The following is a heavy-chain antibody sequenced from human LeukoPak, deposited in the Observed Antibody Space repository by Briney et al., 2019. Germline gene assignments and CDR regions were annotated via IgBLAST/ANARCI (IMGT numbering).Heavy chain of an antibody. CDR3: ARDSAAYYYYYYMDV. V-gene: IGHV3-74*01. Sequence: GGSLRLSCAASGFTFSSYWMHWVRQAPGKGLVWVSRINSDGSSTSYADSVKGRFTISRDNAKNTLYLQVNSLRAEDTAVYYCARDSAAYYYYYYMDVWGKGTTVTISS. D-gene: IGHD2-15*01. J-gene: IGHJ6*03. CDR2: INSDGSST. CDR1: GFTFSSYW.